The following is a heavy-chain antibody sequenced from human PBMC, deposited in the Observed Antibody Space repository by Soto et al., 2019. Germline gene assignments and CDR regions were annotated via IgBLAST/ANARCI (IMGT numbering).Heavy chain of an antibody. Sequence: SLRPSCRAARFTFDDYAMHWVRHAPGKGLEWVSGISWNSGSIGYADSVKGRFTISRDNAKNSLYLQMNSLRAEDTALYYCAKGIYGDYTEYFQHWGQGTLVTVSS. CDR2: ISWNSGSI. D-gene: IGHD4-17*01. V-gene: IGHV3-9*01. J-gene: IGHJ1*01. CDR3: AKGIYGDYTEYFQH. CDR1: RFTFDDYA.